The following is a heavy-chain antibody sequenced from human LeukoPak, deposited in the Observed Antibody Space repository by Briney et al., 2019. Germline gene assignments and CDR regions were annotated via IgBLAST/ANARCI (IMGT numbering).Heavy chain of an antibody. J-gene: IGHJ4*02. Sequence: SETLSLTCTVSGGSISSGGYYWSWIRQHPGKGLEWIGYIYYSGSTYYNPSLKSRVTISVDTSKNQFSLKLSSVTAAGTAVYYCANRIGGVIVYWGQGTLVTVSS. CDR1: GGSISSGGYY. CDR2: IYYSGST. D-gene: IGHD3-16*02. CDR3: ANRIGGVIVY. V-gene: IGHV4-31*03.